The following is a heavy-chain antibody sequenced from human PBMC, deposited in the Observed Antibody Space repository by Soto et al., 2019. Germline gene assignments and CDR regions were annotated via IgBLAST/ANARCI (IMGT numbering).Heavy chain of an antibody. J-gene: IGHJ4*02. V-gene: IGHV1-69*02. CDR2: IIPSFGLA. CDR1: EDTFNSYS. Sequence: QGQLVQFGAEVKKPGSSVKVSCKASEDTFNSYSVIWVRPAPGQGLEWMGMIIPSFGLASYVQSFQGRVTINADRLTYTVYMQKSTVRSDDTSVYYWAIHFPGHCSTTTCYGAGDYWGQGTVVTVSS. CDR3: AIHFPGHCSTTTCYGAGDY. D-gene: IGHD2-2*01.